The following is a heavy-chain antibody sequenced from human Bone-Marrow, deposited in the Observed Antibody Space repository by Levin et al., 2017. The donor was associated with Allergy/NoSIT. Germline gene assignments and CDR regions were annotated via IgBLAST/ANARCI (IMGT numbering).Heavy chain of an antibody. J-gene: IGHJ3*02. CDR3: ARDHDYYDRAFDI. Sequence: ASVKVSCKASGYTFTDYYMNWVRQAPGQGLEWMGWINPNSGGTNYAQKFQGRVTMTRDTSIRTAYMELTRLRSDDTAVYYCARDHDYYDRAFDIWGQGTMVTVSS. CDR1: GYTFTDYY. V-gene: IGHV1-2*02. CDR2: INPNSGGT. D-gene: IGHD3-22*01.